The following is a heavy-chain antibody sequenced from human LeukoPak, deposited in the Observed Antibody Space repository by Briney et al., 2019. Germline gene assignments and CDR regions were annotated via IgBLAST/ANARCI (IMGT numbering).Heavy chain of an antibody. V-gene: IGHV3-73*01. J-gene: IGHJ4*02. D-gene: IGHD3-22*01. CDR2: IRSKANSYAT. CDR3: NYYDSSGYRSIDY. CDR1: GFTFSGSA. Sequence: GGSLRLSCAASGFTFSGSAMHWVRQASGKGLEWVGRIRSKANSYATAYAASVKGRFTISRDDSKNTAYLQMNSLETEDTAVYYCNYYDSSGYRSIDYWGQGTLVTVSS.